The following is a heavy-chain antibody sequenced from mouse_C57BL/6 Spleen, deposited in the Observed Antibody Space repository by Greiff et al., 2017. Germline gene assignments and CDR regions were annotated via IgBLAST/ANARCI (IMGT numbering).Heavy chain of an antibody. Sequence: QVQLQQSGAELVKPGASVKLSCKASGYTFTSYWMHWVKQRPGRGLEWIGRIDPNSGGTKYNEKFKSKATLTVDKPSSTAYMQLSSLTSEDSAVYYCATFYYSNYYYAMDYWGQGTSVTVSS. J-gene: IGHJ4*01. CDR1: GYTFTSYW. D-gene: IGHD2-5*01. CDR3: ATFYYSNYYYAMDY. V-gene: IGHV1-72*01. CDR2: IDPNSGGT.